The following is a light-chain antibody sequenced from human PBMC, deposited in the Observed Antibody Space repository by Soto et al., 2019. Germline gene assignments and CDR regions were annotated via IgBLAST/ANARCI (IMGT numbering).Light chain of an antibody. Sequence: DIQMTQSPSILSASVGDRVTITCRASQSISSWLAWYQQKPGRAPKVLIFDASSLESGVPSRFSGSGSATELTLTISSLQHDDFATYYCQQYTTYPWTFGQGTKVDI. CDR1: QSISSW. V-gene: IGKV1-5*01. CDR2: DAS. CDR3: QQYTTYPWT. J-gene: IGKJ1*01.